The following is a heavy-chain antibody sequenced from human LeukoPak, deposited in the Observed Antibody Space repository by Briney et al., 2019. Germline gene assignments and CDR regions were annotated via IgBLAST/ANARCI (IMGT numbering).Heavy chain of an antibody. CDR2: INHSGST. CDR1: GGSFSGYY. Sequence: SETLSLTCAVYGGSFSGYYWSWIRQPPGKGLEWIGEINHSGSTNHNPSLKSRVAISVDTSKNQFSLKLSSVTAADTAVYYCARVKAGLGSLYYYYYGMDVWGQGTTVTVSS. J-gene: IGHJ6*02. D-gene: IGHD1-26*01. CDR3: ARVKAGLGSLYYYYYGMDV. V-gene: IGHV4-34*01.